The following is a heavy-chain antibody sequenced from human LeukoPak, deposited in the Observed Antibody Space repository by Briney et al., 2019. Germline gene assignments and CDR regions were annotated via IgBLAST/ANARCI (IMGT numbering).Heavy chain of an antibody. Sequence: GASVKVSXKASGYTFTSYGISWVRQAPGQGLEWMGWISAYNGNTNYAQKLQGRVTMTTDTSTSTAYMELRSLRSDDTAVYYCARARLWFGELSLLGRPPRFDYWGQGTLVTVSS. CDR2: ISAYNGNT. V-gene: IGHV1-18*01. CDR1: GYTFTSYG. J-gene: IGHJ4*02. CDR3: ARARLWFGELSLLGRPPRFDY. D-gene: IGHD3-10*01.